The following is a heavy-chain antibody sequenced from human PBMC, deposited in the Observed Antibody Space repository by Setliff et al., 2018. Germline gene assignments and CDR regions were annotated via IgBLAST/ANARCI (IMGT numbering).Heavy chain of an antibody. J-gene: IGHJ6*02. Sequence: SETLSLTCTVSGGSIRNYYWSWIRQPPGKGLEWIGYIYHNGNTNFNPSLKTRVTMSVDPSKNQFALNLRSVTAADTAVYYCVRDRTAYSYGLDVWAQGTTVTVS. CDR1: GGSIRNYY. V-gene: IGHV4-59*01. CDR3: VRDRTAYSYGLDV. D-gene: IGHD5-18*01. CDR2: IYHNGNT.